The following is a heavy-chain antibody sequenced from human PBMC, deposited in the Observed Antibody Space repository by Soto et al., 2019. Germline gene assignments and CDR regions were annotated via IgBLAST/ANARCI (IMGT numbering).Heavy chain of an antibody. J-gene: IGHJ4*02. CDR2: IIPIFGTA. CDR1: GGTFSSYA. CDR3: ARDAANYYDSSGAFDY. V-gene: IGHV1-69*01. Sequence: QVQLVQSGAEVKKPGSSVKVSCKASGGTFSSYAISWVRQAPGQWLEWMGGIIPIFGTANYAQKFQGRVTITADESTRTADIELSRLRSEDTAVYYCARDAANYYDSSGAFDYWGQGTLVTVSS. D-gene: IGHD3-22*01.